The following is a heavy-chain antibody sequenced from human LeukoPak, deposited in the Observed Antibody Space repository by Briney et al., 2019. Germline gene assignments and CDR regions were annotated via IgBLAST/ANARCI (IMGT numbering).Heavy chain of an antibody. D-gene: IGHD3-10*01. J-gene: IGHJ4*02. CDR1: RGIFTNYA. CDR2: VSPYNGNT. CDR3: ARNGRVRRVVKDLFEY. V-gene: IGHV1-18*01. Sequence: ASVKVSCKASRGIFTNYAITWVRQAPGQGLEWMGRVSPYNGNTYYSQRFQDRVTFTKDTSTGTAYMDLRNLRTDDTAMYYCARNGRVRRVVKDLFEYWGQGTLVAVSS.